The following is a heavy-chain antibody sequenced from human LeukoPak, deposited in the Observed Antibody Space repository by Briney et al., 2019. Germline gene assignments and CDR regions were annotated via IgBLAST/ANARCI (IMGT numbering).Heavy chain of an antibody. Sequence: GRSLRLSCAASGFTFSSYGMHWVRQAPGKGLEWVAVIWYDGSNKYYADSVKGRFTISRDNSKSTLYLQMNSLRAEDTAVYYCARDQVQFLQDYYFDYWGQGTLVTVSS. D-gene: IGHD5-24*01. J-gene: IGHJ4*02. CDR2: IWYDGSNK. CDR3: ARDQVQFLQDYYFDY. V-gene: IGHV3-33*01. CDR1: GFTFSSYG.